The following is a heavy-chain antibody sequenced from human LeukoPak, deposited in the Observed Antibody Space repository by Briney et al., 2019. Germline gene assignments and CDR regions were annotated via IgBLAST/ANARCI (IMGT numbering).Heavy chain of an antibody. CDR1: GYTFTSYY. Sequence: ASVKVSCKASGYTFTSYYMHWVRQAHGQGLEWMGIINPSGGSTSYAQKFQGRVTMTRDTSTSTVYMELSSLRSEDTAVYYCARDDGYSSGWYRTYYFDYWGQGTLVTVSS. V-gene: IGHV1-46*01. J-gene: IGHJ4*02. D-gene: IGHD6-19*01. CDR2: INPSGGST. CDR3: ARDDGYSSGWYRTYYFDY.